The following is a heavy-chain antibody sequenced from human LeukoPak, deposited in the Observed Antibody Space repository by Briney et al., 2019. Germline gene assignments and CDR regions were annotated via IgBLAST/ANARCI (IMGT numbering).Heavy chain of an antibody. D-gene: IGHD3-22*01. Sequence: PGGSLRLSCAASGFICSECYMSWIRQAPGKGLEWVSYISSGGSTIYYADSVKGRFTISRDNAKNSLYLQMNSLRAEDTAVYYCARDIYYYDSSGYYFPGGSDYWGQGTLVTVSS. CDR3: ARDIYYYDSSGYYFPGGSDY. V-gene: IGHV3-11*04. CDR1: GFICSECY. CDR2: ISSGGSTI. J-gene: IGHJ4*02.